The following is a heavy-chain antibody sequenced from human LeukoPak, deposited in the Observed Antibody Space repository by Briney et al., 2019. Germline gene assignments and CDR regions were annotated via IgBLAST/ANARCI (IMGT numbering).Heavy chain of an antibody. CDR1: GYSISSGYY. V-gene: IGHV4-38-2*02. D-gene: IGHD2-2*01. Sequence: SETLSLTCTVSGYSISSGYYWGWIRQPPGKGLEWIGNIYHSGSTYYNPSLKSRVTISVDTSKNQFSLKLSSVTAADTAVYYCARGGCSSTSCYGYYDYWGQGTLVTVSS. CDR3: ARGGCSSTSCYGYYDY. J-gene: IGHJ4*02. CDR2: IYHSGST.